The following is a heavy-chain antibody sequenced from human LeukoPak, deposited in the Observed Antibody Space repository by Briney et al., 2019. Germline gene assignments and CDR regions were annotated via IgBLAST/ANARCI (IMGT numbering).Heavy chain of an antibody. D-gene: IGHD5-12*01. CDR1: GFTFSSYA. CDR2: ISYDGSNK. V-gene: IGHV3-30-3*01. CDR3: ARVEGSGYDIYYFDY. Sequence: PGGSLRLSCAASGFTFSSYAMHWVRQAPGKGLEWVAVISYDGSNKYYADSVKGRFTISRDNSKNTLYLQMNSLRAEDTAVYYCARVEGSGYDIYYFDYWGQGTLVTVSS. J-gene: IGHJ4*02.